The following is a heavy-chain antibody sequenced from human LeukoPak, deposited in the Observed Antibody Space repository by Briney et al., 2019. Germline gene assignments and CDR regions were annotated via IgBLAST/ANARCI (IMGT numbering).Heavy chain of an antibody. CDR2: MNPNSGNT. CDR3: ARGYCSGGRCYDFDS. D-gene: IGHD2-15*01. J-gene: IGHJ4*02. CDR1: GYTFTGYY. Sequence: GASVKVSCKASGYTFTGYYMHWVRQAPGQGLEWMGWMNPNSGNTGYAQEFQGRVTITRNTSISTAYMELSSLRSEDTAVYYCARGYCSGGRCYDFDSWGQGTLVTVSS. V-gene: IGHV1-8*03.